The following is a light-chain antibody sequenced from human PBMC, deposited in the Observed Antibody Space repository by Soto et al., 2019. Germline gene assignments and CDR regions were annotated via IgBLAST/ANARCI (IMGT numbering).Light chain of an antibody. Sequence: DIQMTQSPSSLSASVGDRVTITCRASQSISSYLNWYQQKPGKAPKLLIYAASSLQSGDPSRISGSGSGTDFTLTISSLQPEDFATYYCQQSYSTPLTFGGGTKVDI. V-gene: IGKV1-39*01. J-gene: IGKJ4*01. CDR1: QSISSY. CDR3: QQSYSTPLT. CDR2: AAS.